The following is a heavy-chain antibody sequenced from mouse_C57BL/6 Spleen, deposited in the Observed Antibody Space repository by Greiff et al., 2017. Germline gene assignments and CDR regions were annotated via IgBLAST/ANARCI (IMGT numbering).Heavy chain of an antibody. V-gene: IGHV1-82*01. CDR3: ARDYYGSRPFAY. J-gene: IGHJ3*01. CDR2: IYPGDGDT. Sequence: VQLQQSGPELVKPGASVKISCKASGYAFSSSWMNWVKQRPGQGLEWIGRIYPGDGDTNYNGKFKGKATLTADKSSSTAYMQLSSLTSEDSAVYFCARDYYGSRPFAYWGQGTLVTVSA. CDR1: GYAFSSSW. D-gene: IGHD1-1*01.